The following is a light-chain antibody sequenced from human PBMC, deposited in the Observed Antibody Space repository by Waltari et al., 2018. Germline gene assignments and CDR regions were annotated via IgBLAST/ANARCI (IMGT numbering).Light chain of an antibody. CDR1: SSDVGGYNY. CDR3: SSYTSSSTWV. J-gene: IGLJ3*02. V-gene: IGLV2-14*01. Sequence: QSALTQPASVSGSPGQSITISCTGTSSDVGGYNYASWYQQHPGKAPKLMIYDGSKRPSGVSTRFSGSKSGNTASLTISGLQAEDEADYYCSSYTSSSTWVFGGGTKLTVL. CDR2: DGS.